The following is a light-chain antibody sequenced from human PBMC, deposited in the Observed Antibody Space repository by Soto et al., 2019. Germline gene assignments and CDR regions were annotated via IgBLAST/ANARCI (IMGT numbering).Light chain of an antibody. J-gene: IGKJ4*01. CDR3: QQNDNLPLT. CDR2: DAS. V-gene: IGKV1-33*01. Sequence: DTQMTQSPSSLSASVGDRVTITCQASQDISNHLNWYQQKPGKAPNLLIYDASNLQTGVPSRFSGSGSGTDFTFTISSLQPDDVAAYFCQQNDNLPLTFGGGPKVELK. CDR1: QDISNH.